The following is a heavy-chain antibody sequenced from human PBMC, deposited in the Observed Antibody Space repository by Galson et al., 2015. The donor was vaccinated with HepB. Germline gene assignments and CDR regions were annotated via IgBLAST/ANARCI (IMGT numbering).Heavy chain of an antibody. Sequence: SLRLSCAASGFTFSSYAMSWVRQAPGKGLEWVSAISGSGGSTYYADSVKGRFTISRDNSKNTLYLQMNSLRAEDTAVYYCAKEVLTDYYDFWSGYYEDLGYWGQGTLVTVSS. V-gene: IGHV3-23*01. CDR2: ISGSGGST. CDR1: GFTFSSYA. D-gene: IGHD3-3*01. CDR3: AKEVLTDYYDFWSGYYEDLGY. J-gene: IGHJ4*02.